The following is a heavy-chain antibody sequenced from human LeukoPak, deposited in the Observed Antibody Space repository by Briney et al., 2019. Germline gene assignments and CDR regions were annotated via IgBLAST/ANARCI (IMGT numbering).Heavy chain of an antibody. CDR3: ARKSGSGSSGYYYDY. D-gene: IGHD3-22*01. CDR2: IYYNGNT. Sequence: PSETLSLTCTVSGASLRGSTYYWGWIRQSPGKILEWIGSIYYNGNTYYNPSLKSRVTVSADKSKKHFSLKLTSVTAADTAVYYCARKSGSGSSGYYYDYWGQGTLVTVSS. J-gene: IGHJ4*02. CDR1: GASLRGSTYY. V-gene: IGHV4-39*02.